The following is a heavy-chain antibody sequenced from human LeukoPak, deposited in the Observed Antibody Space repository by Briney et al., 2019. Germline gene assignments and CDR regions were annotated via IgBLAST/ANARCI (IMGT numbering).Heavy chain of an antibody. V-gene: IGHV3-74*01. Sequence: GGSLRLSCAASGFTFTTYWMHWVRQAPGKGLVWVSHINSDGSITSYADSVKGRFTISRDNAKNTLYLQMNSLRADDTAIYYCAKDHFTGGDYGDYFDLWGQGVLVTVSS. CDR1: GFTFTTYW. J-gene: IGHJ4*02. CDR2: INSDGSIT. CDR3: AKDHFTGGDYGDYFDL. D-gene: IGHD3-16*01.